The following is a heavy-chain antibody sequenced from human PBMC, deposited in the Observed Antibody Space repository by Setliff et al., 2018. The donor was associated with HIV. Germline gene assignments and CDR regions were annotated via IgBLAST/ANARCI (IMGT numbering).Heavy chain of an antibody. CDR1: GSSISSYY. Sequence: PSETLSLTCTVSGSSISSYYWSWIRQPPGKGLEWIGYIYYSGSTNYNPSLKSRVTISVDTSKNQFSLNLNSVTAADTAVYYCARGHLDYNFWDEVLGNWFDPWGQGTLVTVSS. CDR2: IYYSGST. V-gene: IGHV4-59*01. J-gene: IGHJ5*02. D-gene: IGHD3-3*01. CDR3: ARGHLDYNFWDEVLGNWFDP.